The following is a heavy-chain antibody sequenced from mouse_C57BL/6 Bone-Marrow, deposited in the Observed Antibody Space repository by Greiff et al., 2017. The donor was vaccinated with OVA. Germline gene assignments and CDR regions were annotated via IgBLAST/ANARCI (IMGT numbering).Heavy chain of an antibody. CDR2: IYPRSGNT. CDR3: ARKFI. CDR1: GYTFTSYG. Sequence: VQLQQSGAELARPGASVKLSCKASGYTFTSYGISWVKQRTGQGLEWIGEIYPRSGNTYYNEKFKGKATLTADKSSSTAYMELRSLTSEDSAVYFCARKFIWGTGTTVTVSS. V-gene: IGHV1-81*01. J-gene: IGHJ1*03.